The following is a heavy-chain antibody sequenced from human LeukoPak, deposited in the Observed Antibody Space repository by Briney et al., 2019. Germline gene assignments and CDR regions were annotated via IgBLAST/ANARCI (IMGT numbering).Heavy chain of an antibody. CDR2: IDSDGSTT. Sequence: GGSLRLSCEASGFIFRSYWMHWVRQAPGKGLVWVSRIDSDGSTTSYADSVKGRFTISRDNAKNTLYLQMNSLRAEDTAVYYCVSPGSYRFFDYWGPGILVTVSS. J-gene: IGHJ4*02. CDR3: VSPGSYRFFDY. D-gene: IGHD1-26*01. CDR1: GFIFRSYW. V-gene: IGHV3-74*01.